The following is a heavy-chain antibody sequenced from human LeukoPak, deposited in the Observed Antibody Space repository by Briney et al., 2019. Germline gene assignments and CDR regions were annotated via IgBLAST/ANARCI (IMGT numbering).Heavy chain of an antibody. J-gene: IGHJ4*02. CDR3: ARGRSGDAGFCYLPLPSIMYPRPFDY. V-gene: IGHV4-34*01. CDR2: INHSGST. D-gene: IGHD2-8*01. Sequence: KPSETLPLTCAVYGGSFSGYYWSWIRQPPGKGLEWIGEINHSGSTNYNPSLKSRVTISVDTSKNQFSLKLSSVTAADTAVYYCARGRSGDAGFCYLPLPSIMYPRPFDYWGQGTLVTVSS. CDR1: GGSFSGYY.